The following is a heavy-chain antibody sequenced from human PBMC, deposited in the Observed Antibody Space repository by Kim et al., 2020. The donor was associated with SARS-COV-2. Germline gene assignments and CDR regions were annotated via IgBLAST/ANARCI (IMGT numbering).Heavy chain of an antibody. CDR1: GYTSSNYG. D-gene: IGHD6-13*01. J-gene: IGHJ4*02. CDR3: AATFSFSNSWYYFDY. V-gene: IGHV1-18*04. CDR2: INTLSLHT. Sequence: ASLKVSCKVSGYTSSNYGISWVRQAPGQGLEWMGWINTLSLHTNSVDKFQDRVTMTTVPSTNTVSMELRSLTSDDTALYYSAATFSFSNSWYYFDYWGQGTLVTVSS.